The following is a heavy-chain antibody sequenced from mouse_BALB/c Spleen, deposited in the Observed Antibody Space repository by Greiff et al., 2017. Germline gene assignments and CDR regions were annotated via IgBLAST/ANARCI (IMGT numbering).Heavy chain of an antibody. CDR2: ILPGSGST. CDR3: ARGTSRGGAMDY. J-gene: IGHJ4*01. Sequence: QVQLQQSGAELMKPGASVKISCKATGYTFSSYWIEWVKQRPGHGLEWIGEILPGSGSTNYNEKFKGKATFTADTSSNTAYMQLSSLTSEDSAVYYCARGTSRGGAMDYWGQGTSVTVSS. V-gene: IGHV1-9*01. CDR1: GYTFSSYW. D-gene: IGHD1-1*02.